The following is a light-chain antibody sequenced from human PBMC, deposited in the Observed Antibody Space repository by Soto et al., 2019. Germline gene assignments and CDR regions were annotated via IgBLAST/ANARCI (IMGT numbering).Light chain of an antibody. CDR1: RSLSSTS. CDR2: DAS. Sequence: EIVLTQCPGTLSLSPGERAALSFRASRSLSSTSLACYQQRPGQAPRLLIYDASSRATGIPERFSGGGSGTEFSHTINSLEPDDFAVYYCQHYGSSPRTFGQGTKVEI. V-gene: IGKV3-20*01. CDR3: QHYGSSPRT. J-gene: IGKJ1*01.